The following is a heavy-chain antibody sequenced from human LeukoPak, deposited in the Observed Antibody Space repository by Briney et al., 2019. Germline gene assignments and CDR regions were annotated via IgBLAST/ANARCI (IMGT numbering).Heavy chain of an antibody. J-gene: IGHJ4*02. Sequence: GASVKVSCKTSGYTFSDYYMHWVRQAPGQGLEWMGWIYPKSGGTSYARSFKGRRTMTRDTSISTVYMELSSLRSEDTAMFFCARGRLASPATPFDRWGQGTLVTVSS. V-gene: IGHV1-2*02. CDR2: IYPKSGGT. D-gene: IGHD2-15*01. CDR3: ARGRLASPATPFDR. CDR1: GYTFSDYY.